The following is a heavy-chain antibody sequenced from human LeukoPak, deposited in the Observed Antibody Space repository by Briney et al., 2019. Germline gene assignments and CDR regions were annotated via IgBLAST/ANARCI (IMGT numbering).Heavy chain of an antibody. CDR2: ISYDGSNK. CDR3: AKDLGWEGNAFDI. J-gene: IGHJ3*02. V-gene: IGHV3-30*18. Sequence: GSLRLSCAASGFTFSSYGMHWVRQAPGKGLEWVAVISYDGSNKYYADSVKGRFTISRDNSKNTLYLQMNSLRAEDTAVYYCAKDLGWEGNAFDIWGQGTMVTVSS. CDR1: GFTFSSYG. D-gene: IGHD1-26*01.